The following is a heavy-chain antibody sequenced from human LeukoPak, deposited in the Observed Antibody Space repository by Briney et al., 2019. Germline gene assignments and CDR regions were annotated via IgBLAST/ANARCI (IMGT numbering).Heavy chain of an antibody. CDR3: ARDSVNRLRWYYFDY. CDR1: GYTFTSYY. J-gene: IGHJ4*02. V-gene: IGHV1-46*01. D-gene: IGHD4-23*01. CDR2: INPSGGST. Sequence: ASVKVSCKASGYTFTSYYMHWVRQAPGQGLEWMGIINPSGGSTSYAQKFQGRVTMTRDMSTSTVYMELSSLRSEDTAVYYCARDSVNRLRWYYFDYWGQGSLVTVSS.